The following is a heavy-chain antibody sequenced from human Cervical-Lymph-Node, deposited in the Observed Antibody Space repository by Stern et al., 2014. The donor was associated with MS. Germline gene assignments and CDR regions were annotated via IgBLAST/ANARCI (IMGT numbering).Heavy chain of an antibody. J-gene: IGHJ4*02. CDR3: ARGGGLVGYFDY. CDR1: GDTFSRYA. CDR2: ITPVFGTT. D-gene: IGHD1-26*01. V-gene: IGHV1-69*06. Sequence: QLVESGAEVKKPGSSVKVSCKASGDTFSRYAINWVRQVPGQGLEWMGGITPVFGTTNYAQKFQGRVTITADKSTNTAYMELMTLRSEDTAVYYCARGGGLVGYFDYWGQGTLVSVSS.